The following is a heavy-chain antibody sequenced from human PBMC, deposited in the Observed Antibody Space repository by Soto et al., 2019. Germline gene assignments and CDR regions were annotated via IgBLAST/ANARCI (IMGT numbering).Heavy chain of an antibody. CDR3: ARATDIWGSYRYNYFDY. D-gene: IGHD3-16*02. CDR1: GYTFTGYY. V-gene: IGHV1-2*04. CDR2: INPNSGGT. Sequence: GASVKVSCKASGYTFTGYYMHWVRQAPGQGLEWMGWINPNSGGTNYAQKFQGWVTMTRDTSISTAYMELSRLRSDDTAVYYCARATDIWGSYRYNYFDYWGQGTLVTVSS. J-gene: IGHJ4*02.